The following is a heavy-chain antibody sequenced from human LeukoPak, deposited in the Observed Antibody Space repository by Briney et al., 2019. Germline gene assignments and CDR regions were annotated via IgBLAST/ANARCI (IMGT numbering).Heavy chain of an antibody. D-gene: IGHD3-10*01. Sequence: PGGSLRLSCAASGFTFSSYSMNWVRQAPGKGLECVSSISSSSSYIYYADSVKGRFTISRDNAKNSLYLQMNSLRAEDTAVYYCARGLWFGELSLGYWGQGTLVTVSS. CDR3: ARGLWFGELSLGY. V-gene: IGHV3-21*01. J-gene: IGHJ4*02. CDR2: ISSSSSYI. CDR1: GFTFSSYS.